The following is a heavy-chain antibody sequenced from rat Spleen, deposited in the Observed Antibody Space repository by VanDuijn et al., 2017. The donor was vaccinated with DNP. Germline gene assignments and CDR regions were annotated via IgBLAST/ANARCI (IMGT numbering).Heavy chain of an antibody. J-gene: IGHJ4*01. CDR2: IKPDGGGA. D-gene: IGHD4-3*01. CDR3: VRWNSGSYAMDA. Sequence: EVELVETGGGLVQPGRSLKLSCVTSGFPFSNYWMYWIRRAPGKGLEWVASIKPDGGGADYSDSVKGRFTISRDNAESTLYLQMNSLRSEDMATYYCVRWNSGSYAMDAWGQGTSVTVSS. CDR1: GFPFSNYW. V-gene: IGHV5-58*01.